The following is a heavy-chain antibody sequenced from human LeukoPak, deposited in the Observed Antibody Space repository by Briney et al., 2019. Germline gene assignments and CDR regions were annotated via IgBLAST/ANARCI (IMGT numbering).Heavy chain of an antibody. Sequence: ASVKVSCKASGYTFTSYYMHWVRQAPGQGLEWMGIINPSGGSTSYAQKFQGRVTMTRDMSTSTVYMELSSLRSEDTAVYYCARDPGSRAEYYYDSSGQDWGQGTLVTVSS. V-gene: IGHV1-46*01. D-gene: IGHD3-22*01. CDR2: INPSGGST. CDR3: ARDPGSRAEYYYDSSGQD. J-gene: IGHJ4*02. CDR1: GYTFTSYY.